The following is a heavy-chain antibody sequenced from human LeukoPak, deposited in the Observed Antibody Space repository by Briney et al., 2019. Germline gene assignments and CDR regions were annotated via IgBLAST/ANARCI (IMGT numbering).Heavy chain of an antibody. CDR1: GFPFSSYA. Sequence: PGGSLRLSCSASGFPFSSYAMHWVRQAPENGLEWVSTISGSGGGTYYADSVKGRFTISRDDSKNTLYLQMNSLRADDTAVYYCAKDLGRYRNNYFDYWGQGTLVTVSS. CDR3: AKDLGRYRNNYFDY. D-gene: IGHD1-26*01. V-gene: IGHV3-23*01. CDR2: ISGSGGGT. J-gene: IGHJ4*02.